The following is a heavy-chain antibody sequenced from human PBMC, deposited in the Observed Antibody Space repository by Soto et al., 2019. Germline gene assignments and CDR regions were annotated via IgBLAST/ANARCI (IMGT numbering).Heavy chain of an antibody. Sequence: PGDSLKISCKGSGYSFTSFWIGWVRQMPGKGLEWMGIIYPGGSDIKYSPSFEGQVTISVDKSISTAYLQWSSLKASDTAMYYCARHVQTTTWYNFDYWAWEPRSPSPQ. V-gene: IGHV5-51*01. J-gene: IGHJ4*02. CDR2: IYPGGSDI. D-gene: IGHD1-20*01. CDR1: GYSFTSFW. CDR3: ARHVQTTTWYNFDY.